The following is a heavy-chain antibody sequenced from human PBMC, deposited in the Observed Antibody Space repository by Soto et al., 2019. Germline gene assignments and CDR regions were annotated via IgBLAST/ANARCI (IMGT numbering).Heavy chain of an antibody. J-gene: IGHJ5*02. D-gene: IGHD2-15*01. V-gene: IGHV4-39*01. Sequence: KASETLSLTCTVSGGSISSSSYYWGWIRQPPGKGLEWIGSIYYSGSSYYNPSLKSRVTISVDTSKNQFSLKLSSVTAADTAVYYCASLELSQRGYCSGGSCYHRSDPWGQGTLVTVSS. CDR3: ASLELSQRGYCSGGSCYHRSDP. CDR1: GGSISSSSYY. CDR2: IYYSGSS.